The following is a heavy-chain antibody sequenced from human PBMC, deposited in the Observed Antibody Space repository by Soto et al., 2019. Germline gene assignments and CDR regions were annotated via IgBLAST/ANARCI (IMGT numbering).Heavy chain of an antibody. J-gene: IGHJ4*01. Sequence: GGSVRLSCAASGFTFSTNAMSWVRQAPGMGLEFVSLISGSGNTIYYADSVKGRFTISRDNSKNTVSLQMNSLRAEDTAVYYCAKVGYDTYGYYLRSLDYWGQGTLVTVSS. CDR3: AKVGYDTYGYYLRSLDY. V-gene: IGHV3-23*01. D-gene: IGHD3-3*01. CDR2: ISGSGNTI. CDR1: GFTFSTNA.